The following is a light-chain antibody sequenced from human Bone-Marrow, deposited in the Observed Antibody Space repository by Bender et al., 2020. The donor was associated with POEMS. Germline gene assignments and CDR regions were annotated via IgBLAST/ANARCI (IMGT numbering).Light chain of an antibody. Sequence: QSALTQPPSVSGSPGQSVTISYTGTSSDVGSYNRVSWYQQPPGTAPKLMIYEVSNRPSGVPDRFSGSKSGNTASLTISGLQAEDEADYYCSSYTFSNILVFGGGTKLTVL. CDR2: EVS. J-gene: IGLJ2*01. CDR1: SSDVGSYNR. V-gene: IGLV2-18*02. CDR3: SSYTFSNILV.